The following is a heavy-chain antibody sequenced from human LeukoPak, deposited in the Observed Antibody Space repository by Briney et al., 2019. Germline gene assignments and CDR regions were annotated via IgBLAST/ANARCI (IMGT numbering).Heavy chain of an antibody. CDR1: GFTVSSNY. CDR3: AGMMPTMGFDY. D-gene: IGHD1-1*01. Sequence: GGSLRLSCAASGFTVSSNYMSWVRQAPGKGLEWVSVIYSSGSTYYADSVEGRFTISRDNSKNTLYLQMSSLRAEDTAVYYCAGMMPTMGFDYWGQGTLVTVSS. V-gene: IGHV3-53*01. J-gene: IGHJ4*02. CDR2: IYSSGST.